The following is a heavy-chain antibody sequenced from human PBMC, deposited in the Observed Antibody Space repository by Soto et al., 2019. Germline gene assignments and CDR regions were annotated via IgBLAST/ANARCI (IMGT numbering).Heavy chain of an antibody. CDR2: ISGRGDRT. J-gene: IGHJ3*02. CDR1: GFTVSSYA. V-gene: IGHV3-23*01. CDR3: SKDRYDSSAYYFFSDI. D-gene: IGHD3-22*01. Sequence: GGSLRLSCAASGFTVSSYAMSWTRQAPGKGLEWVPAISGRGDRTSYADSVKGRFTLSRDSSKNTLYLQANSLRAEDTAVYYCSKDRYDSSAYYFFSDIWGQGTMVTVSS.